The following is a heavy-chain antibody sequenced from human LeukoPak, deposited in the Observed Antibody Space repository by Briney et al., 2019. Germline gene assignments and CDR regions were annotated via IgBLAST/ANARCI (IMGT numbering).Heavy chain of an antibody. CDR1: GYTFTSYA. Sequence: ASVKVSCKASGYTFTSYAMHWVRQAPGQGLEWMGWINPNSGGTNYAQKFQGRVTMTRDTSISTAYMELSRLRSDDTAVYYCARDESYSNPYCYYYYMDVWGKGTTVTVSS. V-gene: IGHV1-2*02. D-gene: IGHD4-11*01. CDR2: INPNSGGT. CDR3: ARDESYSNPYCYYYYMDV. J-gene: IGHJ6*03.